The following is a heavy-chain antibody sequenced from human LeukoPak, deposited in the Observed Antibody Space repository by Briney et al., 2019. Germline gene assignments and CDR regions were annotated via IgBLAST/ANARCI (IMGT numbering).Heavy chain of an antibody. J-gene: IGHJ5*02. Sequence: GGSLRLSCAASGFTFSGSAMHWVRQASGKGLEWVGRIRSKANSYATAYAASVKGRFTISRDDSKNTAYLQMNSLKTEDTAVYYCTSATRGIAAAGTWGQGTLVTVSS. CDR2: IRSKANSYAT. CDR1: GFTFSGSA. CDR3: TSATRGIAAAGT. V-gene: IGHV3-73*01. D-gene: IGHD6-13*01.